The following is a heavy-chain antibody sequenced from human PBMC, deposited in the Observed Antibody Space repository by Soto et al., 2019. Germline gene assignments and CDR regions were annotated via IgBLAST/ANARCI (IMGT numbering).Heavy chain of an antibody. CDR1: GYTFTSYA. J-gene: IGHJ4*02. Sequence: QVQLVQSGAEVKKPGASVKVSCKASGYTFTSYAMHWVRQAPGQRLEWMGWLNAGNGNTKYSQQLQGRVTITRDTSASTAYRELRSLGSEGMAVYYCARVVDGCTAPASLSDYWGQGTLVTVSS. D-gene: IGHD2-15*01. CDR2: LNAGNGNT. CDR3: ARVVDGCTAPASLSDY. V-gene: IGHV1-3*01.